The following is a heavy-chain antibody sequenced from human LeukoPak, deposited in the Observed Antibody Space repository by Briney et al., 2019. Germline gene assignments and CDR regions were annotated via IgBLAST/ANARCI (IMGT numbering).Heavy chain of an antibody. J-gene: IGHJ4*02. Sequence: GGSLRLSCAASGFTFSSYSMNWVRQAAGKGLEWVSYISSSGNTTYYADSVKGRFTISRDNAKNSLYLQMNSLRAEDTAVYYCARDGGSSWYFDYWGQGTLVTVSS. CDR3: ARDGGSSWYFDY. V-gene: IGHV3-48*04. CDR1: GFTFSSYS. CDR2: ISSSGNTT. D-gene: IGHD6-13*01.